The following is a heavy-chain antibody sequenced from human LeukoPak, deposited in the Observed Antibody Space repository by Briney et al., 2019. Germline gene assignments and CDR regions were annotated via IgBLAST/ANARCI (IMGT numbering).Heavy chain of an antibody. Sequence: GPSLRLSCPVSGITLSNYGMSWVRQDPGKGLELVAGISGSAGGTYYADPVKGRFTISRDKAKNTLYLQLNILRGDDTAVDFCANRGVVIRVILVGFYKEAYDFDCWGQGALVTVSS. D-gene: IGHD3-10*01. CDR1: GITLSNYG. CDR3: ANRGVVIRVILVGFYKEAYDFDC. J-gene: IGHJ4*02. CDR2: ISGSAGGT. V-gene: IGHV3-23*01.